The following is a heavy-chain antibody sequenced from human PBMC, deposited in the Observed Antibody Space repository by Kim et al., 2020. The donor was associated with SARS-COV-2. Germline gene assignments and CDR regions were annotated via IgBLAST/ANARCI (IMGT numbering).Heavy chain of an antibody. CDR2: INHSGST. J-gene: IGHJ6*02. V-gene: IGHV4-34*01. CDR3: ARGFRNRVGMDV. D-gene: IGHD1-1*01. CDR1: GGSFSGYY. Sequence: SETLSLTCAVYGGSFSGYYWSWIRQPPGKGLEWIGEINHSGSTNYNPSLKSRVTISVDSSKNQFSLKLSSVTAADTAVYYCARGFRNRVGMDVWGQGTTVAVSS.